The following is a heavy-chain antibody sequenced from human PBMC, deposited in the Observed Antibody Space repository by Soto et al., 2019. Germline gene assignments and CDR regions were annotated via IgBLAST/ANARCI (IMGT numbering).Heavy chain of an antibody. Sequence: EVQLLESGGDLVQPGGSLRLSCAASGFTFSNYPMSWVRQAPGKGLEWVSGITGSGGTTYYADSVKGRFTISRDNSKNTLFLQMNSLRAEDTAIYYCANRASGSDYVDYWGQGTLVTVSS. CDR1: GFTFSNYP. CDR3: ANRASGSDYVDY. CDR2: ITGSGGTT. V-gene: IGHV3-23*01. D-gene: IGHD3-10*01. J-gene: IGHJ4*02.